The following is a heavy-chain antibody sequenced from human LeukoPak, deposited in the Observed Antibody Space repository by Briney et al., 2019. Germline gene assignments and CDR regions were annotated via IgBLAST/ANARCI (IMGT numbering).Heavy chain of an antibody. J-gene: IGHJ4*02. Sequence: GGSLRLSCAASGFTFSSYAMSWVRQAPGKGLEWVSVIYSGGSTYYADSVKGRFTISRDNSKNTLYLQMNSLRAEDTAVYYCARGRDGYNFGYWGQGTLVTVSS. CDR3: ARGRDGYNFGY. CDR2: IYSGGST. V-gene: IGHV3-53*01. D-gene: IGHD5-24*01. CDR1: GFTFSSYA.